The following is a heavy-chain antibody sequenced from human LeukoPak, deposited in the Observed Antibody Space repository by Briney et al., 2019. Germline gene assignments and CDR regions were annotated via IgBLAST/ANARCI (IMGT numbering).Heavy chain of an antibody. CDR2: IIPILGTA. CDR3: ARSGGSHHKIYSSSWLIDY. V-gene: IGHV1-69*05. J-gene: IGHJ4*02. Sequence: SVKVSCKASGGTFSSYAITWVRRAPGQGLEWMGGIIPILGTANYAQKFQGRVTITTDESTSTAYMELSSLRSEDTAVYYCARSGGSHHKIYSSSWLIDYWGQGTLVTVSS. D-gene: IGHD6-13*01. CDR1: GGTFSSYA.